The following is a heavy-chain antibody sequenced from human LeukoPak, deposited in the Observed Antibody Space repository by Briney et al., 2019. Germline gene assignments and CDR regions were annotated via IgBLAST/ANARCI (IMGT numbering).Heavy chain of an antibody. CDR1: GFTLSTSW. CDR2: INSDGSST. Sequence: GGSLRLSCAASGFTLSTSWMHWVRQAPGKGLVWVSLINSDGSSTSYADSVKGRFTISRDDAKNTLYLQMNRLRAEDTAVYYCARDPREWELPVDYWGQGTLVTVSS. V-gene: IGHV3-74*01. CDR3: ARDPREWELPVDY. J-gene: IGHJ4*02. D-gene: IGHD1-26*01.